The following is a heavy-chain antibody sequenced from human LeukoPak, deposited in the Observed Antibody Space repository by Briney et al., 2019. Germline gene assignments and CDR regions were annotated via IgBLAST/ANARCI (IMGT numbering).Heavy chain of an antibody. Sequence: GGSLRLSCAASGFTFSSYWMSWVRQAPGQGLEWGANVKQGGSEKYYVDSVKGRFTISRDNAKNSLYLQMNSLRAEDTAVYYCARLAYCGGGCFSGLNPFDYWGQGDLVTVSS. CDR2: VKQGGSEK. D-gene: IGHD2-21*01. V-gene: IGHV3-7*01. CDR3: ARLAYCGGGCFSGLNPFDY. CDR1: GFTFSSYW. J-gene: IGHJ4*02.